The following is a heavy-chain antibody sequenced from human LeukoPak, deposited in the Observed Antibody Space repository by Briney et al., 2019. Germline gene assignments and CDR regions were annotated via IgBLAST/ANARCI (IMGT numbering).Heavy chain of an antibody. CDR3: ARGPVTCYDFWSGYTYYYYYYGMDV. CDR1: GYTFTSYD. D-gene: IGHD3-3*01. Sequence: ASVKVSCRASGYTFTSYDINWVRQATGQGLEWMGWMNPNSGNTGYAQKFQGRVTMTRNTSISTAYMELSSLRSEDTAVYYCARGPVTCYDFWSGYTYYYYYYGMDVWGQGTTVTVSS. V-gene: IGHV1-8*01. J-gene: IGHJ6*02. CDR2: MNPNSGNT.